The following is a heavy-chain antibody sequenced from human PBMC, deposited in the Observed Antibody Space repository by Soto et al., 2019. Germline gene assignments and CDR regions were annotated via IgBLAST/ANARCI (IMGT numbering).Heavy chain of an antibody. CDR3: AREYTAWPLAYGLDV. CDR2: ISSRSDI. Sequence: GGSLRLSCLGSVFTFSTYSINWFRQAPGKGLEWVSSISSRSDIYYADSVKGRFTISRDNAKNSVSLQMNSLRAEDTAVYYCAREYTAWPLAYGLDVWGQGTTVTVSS. D-gene: IGHD2-2*02. J-gene: IGHJ6*02. V-gene: IGHV3-21*01. CDR1: VFTFSTYS.